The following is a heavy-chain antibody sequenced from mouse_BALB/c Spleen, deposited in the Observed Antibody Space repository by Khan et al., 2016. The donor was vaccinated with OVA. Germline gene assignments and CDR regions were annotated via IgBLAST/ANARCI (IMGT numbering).Heavy chain of an antibody. CDR1: GYTFTSYI. D-gene: IGHD2-10*01. CDR3: EAYYGNYVDY. Sequence: VQLQQSGPELVKPGASVKMSCKASGYTFTSYILHWVKQKPGQGLEWIGYINPYNDGTKYNEKFKGKATLTSDKSSSTAYMELNSLTSEDSAVYYGEAYYGNYVDYWGQGTTLTVSS. CDR2: INPYNDGT. V-gene: IGHV1S136*01. J-gene: IGHJ2*01.